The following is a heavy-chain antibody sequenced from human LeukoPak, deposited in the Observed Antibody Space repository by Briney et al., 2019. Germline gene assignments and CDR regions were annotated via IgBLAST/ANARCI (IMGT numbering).Heavy chain of an antibody. CDR3: ARDRGSNWNPADAFDI. CDR2: IYTSGST. D-gene: IGHD1-20*01. CDR1: GGSISSYY. J-gene: IGHJ3*02. Sequence: SETLSLTCTVSGGSISSYYWSWIRQPAGKGLEWIGRIYTSGSTNYNPSLKSRVTISVDTSKNQFSLKLSSVTAADTAVYYCARDRGSNWNPADAFDIWGQGTMVTVSS. V-gene: IGHV4-4*07.